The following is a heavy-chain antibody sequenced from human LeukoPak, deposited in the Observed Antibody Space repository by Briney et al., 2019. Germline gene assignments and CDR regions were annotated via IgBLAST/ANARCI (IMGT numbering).Heavy chain of an antibody. V-gene: IGHV1-2*06. CDR1: GYTFTGYY. J-gene: IGHJ3*02. D-gene: IGHD1-26*01. Sequence: ASVKVSCKASGYTFTGYYMHWVRQAPGQGLEWMGRINPNSGGTNYAQKFQGRVTMTRDTSISTAYMELSRLRSDDTAVYYCASMVGATNYAFDIWGQGTMVTVSS. CDR2: INPNSGGT. CDR3: ASMVGATNYAFDI.